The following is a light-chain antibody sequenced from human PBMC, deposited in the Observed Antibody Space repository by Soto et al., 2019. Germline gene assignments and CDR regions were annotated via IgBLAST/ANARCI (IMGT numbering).Light chain of an antibody. CDR1: QSLGSG. CDR3: QQSYSTPFT. V-gene: IGKV1-39*01. Sequence: DIQMTQSPSSLCASVGDGVNIXCRASQSLGSGLVWYQQRTGRAHKRLICASSSLEDAGPPRYSSSGSVTDFTRTISSLQPEDFATYYGQQSYSTPFTFGQGTRLEIK. J-gene: IGKJ5*01. CDR2: ASS.